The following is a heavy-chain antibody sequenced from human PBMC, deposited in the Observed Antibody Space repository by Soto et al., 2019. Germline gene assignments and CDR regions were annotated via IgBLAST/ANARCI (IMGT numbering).Heavy chain of an antibody. J-gene: IGHJ6*03. V-gene: IGHV3-23*01. CDR3: AKDGSRYGDYFYYYMAV. D-gene: IGHD4-17*01. CDR1: GFTFSSYA. CDR2: ISDSGAAT. Sequence: EVQLLESWGGLVQPGGSLRLSCAATGFTFSSYAMTWVRQAPGMGLNWVSSISDSGAATYYADSVRGRFTISRDNCKSTLYLQMNSLGADDTAIYYCAKDGSRYGDYFYYYMAVCRKGTTVTVSS.